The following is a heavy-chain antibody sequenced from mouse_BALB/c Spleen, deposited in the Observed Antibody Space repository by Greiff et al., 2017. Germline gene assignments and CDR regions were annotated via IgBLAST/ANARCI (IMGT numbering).Heavy chain of an antibody. CDR3: ARGDFWFAY. CDR1: GFTFSSYG. J-gene: IGHJ3*01. V-gene: IGHV5-6*02. CDR2: ISSGGSYT. Sequence: EVMLVESGGDLVKPGGSLKLSCAASGFTFSSYGMSWVRQTPDKRLEWVATISSGGSYTYYPDSVKGRFTISRDNAKNTLYLQMSSLKSEDTAMYYCARGDFWFAYWGQGTLVTVSA.